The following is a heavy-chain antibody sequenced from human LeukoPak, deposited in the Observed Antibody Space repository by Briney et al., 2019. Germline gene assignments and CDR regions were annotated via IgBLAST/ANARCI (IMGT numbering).Heavy chain of an antibody. CDR3: ARDVGYKYGVYYYYAMDV. Sequence: PSQTLSLTCTVSGDSISSSSHYWGWIRQPPGKGLEWIGNFYYSGTTYYNPSLMSRVTISVDTSKNQFSLNLTSVTAADTAVYYCARDVGYKYGVYYYYAMDVWGQGTTVTVSS. CDR2: FYYSGTT. D-gene: IGHD5-18*01. J-gene: IGHJ6*02. CDR1: GDSISSSSHY. V-gene: IGHV4-39*07.